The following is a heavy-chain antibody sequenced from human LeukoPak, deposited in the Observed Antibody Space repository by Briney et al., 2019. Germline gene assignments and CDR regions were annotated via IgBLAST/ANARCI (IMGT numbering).Heavy chain of an antibody. J-gene: IGHJ4*02. CDR2: INPRSGAT. CDR1: GYTFTVYY. Sequence: ASVKVSCKASGYTFTVYYLHWVRQAPGQGLEWMGWINPRSGATNYAQKFKGRVTITRDTSITTSYMELSRLRSDDTAVYYCARGRGSGWYPSDYWGQGTLVTVSS. CDR3: ARGRGSGWYPSDY. D-gene: IGHD6-19*01. V-gene: IGHV1-2*02.